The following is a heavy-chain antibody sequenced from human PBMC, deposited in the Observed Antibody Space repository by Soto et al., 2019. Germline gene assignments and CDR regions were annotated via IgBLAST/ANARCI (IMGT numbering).Heavy chain of an antibody. V-gene: IGHV4-39*07. D-gene: IGHD5-12*01. Sequence: SETLSLTCTVSGGSISSSNYYWGWIRQPPGKGLEWIGSIYYSGSTYYNPSLKSRVTISVDTSKNQFSLKLSSVTAADTAVYYCASSKRGYSGYDLSFDYWGQGTLVTVSS. CDR2: IYYSGST. CDR1: GGSISSSNYY. CDR3: ASSKRGYSGYDLSFDY. J-gene: IGHJ4*02.